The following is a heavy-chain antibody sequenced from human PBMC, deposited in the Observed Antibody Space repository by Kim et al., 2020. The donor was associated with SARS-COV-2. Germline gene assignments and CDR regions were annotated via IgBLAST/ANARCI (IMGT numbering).Heavy chain of an antibody. CDR1: GGSISSSSYY. D-gene: IGHD5-18*01. V-gene: IGHV4-39*07. CDR3: ARDEGQYGDTLLDP. J-gene: IGHJ5*02. CDR2: IYYSGST. Sequence: SETLSLTCTVSGGSISSSSYYWGWIRQPPGKGLEWIGSIYYSGSTYYNPSLKSRVTISVDTSKNQFSLKLSSVTAADTAVYYCARDEGQYGDTLLDPCGQGTLVTVSS.